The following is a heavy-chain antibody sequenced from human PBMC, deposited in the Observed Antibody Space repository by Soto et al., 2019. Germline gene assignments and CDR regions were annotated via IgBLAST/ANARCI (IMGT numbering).Heavy chain of an antibody. D-gene: IGHD2-2*01. CDR3: SIGGGSTKVDN. CDR2: TSNSSST. J-gene: IGHJ4*02. CDR1: GGSITSSGSY. Sequence: QVQLQESGPGLVKPSQTLSLTCTVSGGSITSSGSYWSRIRQHPGEGLELIGFTSNSSSTSYNPSPMSRVTISVAPTSNSVSVTRTAVTAADTAVSSFSIGGGSTKVDNWGQGTLVTVSP. V-gene: IGHV4-31*03.